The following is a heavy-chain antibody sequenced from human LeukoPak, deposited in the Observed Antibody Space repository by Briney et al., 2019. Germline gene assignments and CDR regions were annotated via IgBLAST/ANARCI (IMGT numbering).Heavy chain of an antibody. J-gene: IGHJ4*02. V-gene: IGHV4-61*02. CDR2: IYTSGST. CDR1: GGSISSGSYY. D-gene: IGHD4-23*01. Sequence: SETLSLTCTVSGGSISSGSYYWSWIRQPAGKGLEWIGRIYTSGSTYYNPSLKSRVTISVDTSKNQFSLKLSSVTAADTAVYYCARVHEYGGLLDYWGQGTLVTVSS. CDR3: ARVHEYGGLLDY.